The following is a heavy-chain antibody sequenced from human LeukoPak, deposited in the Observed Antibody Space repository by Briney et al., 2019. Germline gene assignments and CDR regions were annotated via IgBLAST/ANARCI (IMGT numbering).Heavy chain of an antibody. J-gene: IGHJ4*02. CDR2: ISSSSSTI. Sequence: GGSLRLSCAASGFTFSSHSMNWVRQAPGKGLEWVSYISSSSSTIYYADSVKGRSTISRDNAKNSLYLQMNSLRAEDTAVYYCAGLWFGELLRDYWGQGTLVTVSS. CDR3: AGLWFGELLRDY. D-gene: IGHD3-10*01. V-gene: IGHV3-48*01. CDR1: GFTFSSHS.